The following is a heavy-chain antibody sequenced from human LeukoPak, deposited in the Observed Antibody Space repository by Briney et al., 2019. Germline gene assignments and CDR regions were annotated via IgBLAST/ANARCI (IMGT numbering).Heavy chain of an antibody. Sequence: PGRSLRLSCAASGFTFSSYGMHWVRQAPGKGLEWVAVISYDGSNKYYADSVKGRFTISRDNSKNTLYLQMNSLRAEDTAVYYCAKEVGAAAGTDNTFDHWGQGTLVTVSS. CDR1: GFTFSSYG. V-gene: IGHV3-30*18. D-gene: IGHD6-13*01. CDR3: AKEVGAAAGTDNTFDH. CDR2: ISYDGSNK. J-gene: IGHJ4*02.